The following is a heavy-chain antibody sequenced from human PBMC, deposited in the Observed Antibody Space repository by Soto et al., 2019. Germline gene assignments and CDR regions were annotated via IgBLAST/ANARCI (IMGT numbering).Heavy chain of an antibody. J-gene: IGHJ4*02. Sequence: GASVKVSCKVSGSSLTELSMHWVRHAPGKGLEWMGGFNPDDGKTIYAQKFQGRVTMTEDTSTDIAYIELNSLNPEDTAVYSCATDGFSTVDDGFDCWGQGTRVTVAS. CDR1: GSSLTELS. CDR2: FNPDDGKT. D-gene: IGHD1-26*01. CDR3: ATDGFSTVDDGFDC. V-gene: IGHV1-24*01.